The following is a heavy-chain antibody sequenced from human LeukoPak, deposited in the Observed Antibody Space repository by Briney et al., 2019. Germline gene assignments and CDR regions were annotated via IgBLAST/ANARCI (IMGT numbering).Heavy chain of an antibody. Sequence: SGGSLRLSCAASGFSFSFYWMHWVRQAPGKGPVWVSSISSSNSYIYYADSVKGRFTISRDNAKNSLYLQMNSLRAEDTGVYYCAGPAGWLERIFDYWGQGTLVTVSS. CDR2: ISSSNSYI. J-gene: IGHJ4*02. CDR3: AGPAGWLERIFDY. V-gene: IGHV3-21*01. D-gene: IGHD1-1*01. CDR1: GFSFSFYW.